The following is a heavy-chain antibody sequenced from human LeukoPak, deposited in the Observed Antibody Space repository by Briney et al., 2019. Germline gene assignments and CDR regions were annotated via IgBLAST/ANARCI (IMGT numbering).Heavy chain of an antibody. CDR3: ARGPQTYYDILTGLSF. Sequence: SETLSLTCAVYGGSFSGYYWGWIRQPPGKGLEWIGEINHSGSTNYNPSLKSRVTISGDTSKKQFSLKLSSVTAADTAVYYCARGPQTYYDILTGLSFWGQGTLVTVSS. CDR2: INHSGST. J-gene: IGHJ4*02. CDR1: GGSFSGYY. D-gene: IGHD3-9*01. V-gene: IGHV4-34*01.